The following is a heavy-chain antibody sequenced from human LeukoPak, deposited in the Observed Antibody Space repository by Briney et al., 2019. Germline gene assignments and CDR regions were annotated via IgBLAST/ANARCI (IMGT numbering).Heavy chain of an antibody. J-gene: IGHJ4*02. V-gene: IGHV3-23*01. D-gene: IGHD5-12*01. CDR2: ISVSGDFT. CDR3: AKPGRYSGYDFDY. Sequence: GGSLRLSCAASGFTFSSYAMSRVRQAPGKGLEWVSGISVSGDFTYYADSVKGRFTISRDNSKNTLYLQMNSLRAEDTAVYYCAKPGRYSGYDFDYWGQGTLVTVSS. CDR1: GFTFSSYA.